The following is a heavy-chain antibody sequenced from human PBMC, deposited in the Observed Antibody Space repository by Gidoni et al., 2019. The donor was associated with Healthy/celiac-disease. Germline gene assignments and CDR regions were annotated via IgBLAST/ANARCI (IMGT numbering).Heavy chain of an antibody. J-gene: IGHJ6*02. V-gene: IGHV3-30*02. CDR1: GFTFSSYG. CDR2: IRYDGSKK. D-gene: IGHD6-19*01. Sequence: QVQLVESGGGVVPPGGSLRLSCAASGFTFSSYGMHCVRQAPGKGLEWVAFIRYDGSKKYYADSVKGRFTISRDNSKNTLYLQMNSLRAEDTAVYYCAKEKGRREWLAYYYYYGMDVWGQGTTVTVSS. CDR3: AKEKGRREWLAYYYYYGMDV.